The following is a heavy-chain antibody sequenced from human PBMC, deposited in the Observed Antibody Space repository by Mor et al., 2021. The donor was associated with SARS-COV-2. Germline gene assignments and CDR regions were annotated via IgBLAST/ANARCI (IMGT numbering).Heavy chain of an antibody. CDR3: ARNYDY. Sequence: LSLTSVVAVGSFSDYYWSWIRQPPGTGLEWIGDINHSGITNYNPSLKSRVTISVDASKNQVSLKLNSVTAADTAVYYCARNYDYWGQGTLVT. V-gene: IGHV4-34*01. CDR2: INHSGIT. CDR1: VGSFSDYY. J-gene: IGHJ4*02.